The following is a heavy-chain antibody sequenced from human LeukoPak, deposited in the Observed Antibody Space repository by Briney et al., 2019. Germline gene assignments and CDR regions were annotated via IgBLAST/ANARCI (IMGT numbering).Heavy chain of an antibody. V-gene: IGHV1-18*01. CDR2: ISAYNGNT. CDR3: ARVGGYDSGFDY. J-gene: IGHJ4*02. D-gene: IGHD5-12*01. Sequence: ASVKVSCKASGSTFTSYGNSWVRHAHAQGLELMGWISAYNGNTNYSQKLHGRVTMTTATSTTTAYMELRRNRSDDTAMYYCARVGGYDSGFDYWGQGTLVAVSS. CDR1: GSTFTSYG.